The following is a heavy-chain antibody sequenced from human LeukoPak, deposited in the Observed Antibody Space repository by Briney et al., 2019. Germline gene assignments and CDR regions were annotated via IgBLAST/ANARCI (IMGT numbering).Heavy chain of an antibody. D-gene: IGHD3-22*01. Sequence: GASVKVSCEASGYTLTSYYMHWVRQAPGQGLEWVGIINPSSGSTSYAQKFQGRVTMTSDTSTSTVYMELSSLRSDDTAVYYCAKIQNYYDSSGYYNYYFDYWGQGTLVTVSS. CDR3: AKIQNYYDSSGYYNYYFDY. V-gene: IGHV1-46*01. J-gene: IGHJ4*02. CDR2: INPSSGST. CDR1: GYTLTSYY.